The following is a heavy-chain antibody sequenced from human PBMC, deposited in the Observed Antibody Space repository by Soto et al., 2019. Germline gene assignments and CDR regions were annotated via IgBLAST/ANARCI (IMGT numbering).Heavy chain of an antibody. V-gene: IGHV5-51*01. Sequence: GESLKISCKGSGYSFTSYWIGWVRQMPGKGLEWMGIIYPGDSDTRYSPSFQGQVTISADKSISTAYLQWSSLKASDTAMYYCARGWGITIFGVAPYGMDVWGQGTTVPVSS. D-gene: IGHD3-3*01. J-gene: IGHJ6*02. CDR1: GYSFTSYW. CDR2: IYPGDSDT. CDR3: ARGWGITIFGVAPYGMDV.